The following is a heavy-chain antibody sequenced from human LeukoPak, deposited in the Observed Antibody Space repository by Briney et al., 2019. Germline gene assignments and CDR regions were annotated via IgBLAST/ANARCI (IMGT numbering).Heavy chain of an antibody. Sequence: PSGTLSLTCAVSGGSISNSNWWSWVRQPPGKGLEWIGSIYYSGSTYYNPSLKSRVTISVDTSKNQFSLKLSSVTAADTAVYYCARLQIVVVSAATFDAFDIWGQGTMVTVSS. CDR2: IYYSGST. CDR1: GGSISNSNW. J-gene: IGHJ3*02. V-gene: IGHV4-4*02. D-gene: IGHD2-2*01. CDR3: ARLQIVVVSAATFDAFDI.